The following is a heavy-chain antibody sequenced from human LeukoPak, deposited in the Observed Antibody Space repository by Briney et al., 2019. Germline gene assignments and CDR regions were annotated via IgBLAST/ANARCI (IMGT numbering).Heavy chain of an antibody. Sequence: PSETLSLTCTVSGGSISSYYWNWIRQPAGKGLEWIGRIYTSGSTNYNPSLKSRVTMSVDTSKNQFSLKLSSVTAADTAVYYCARDRYCSGGSCYFNWFDPWGQGTLVTVSS. CDR3: ARDRYCSGGSCYFNWFDP. CDR2: IYTSGST. V-gene: IGHV4-4*07. CDR1: GGSISSYY. D-gene: IGHD2-15*01. J-gene: IGHJ5*02.